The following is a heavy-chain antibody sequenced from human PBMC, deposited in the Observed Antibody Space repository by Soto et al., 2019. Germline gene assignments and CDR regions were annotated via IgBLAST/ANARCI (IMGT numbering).Heavy chain of an antibody. CDR2: INHSGST. V-gene: IGHV4-39*07. CDR1: GCSISSGGYY. Sequence: SETLSLTCTVSGCSISSGGYYWSWIRQPPGKGLEWIGEINHSGSTNYNPSLKSRVTISVDTSKNQFSLKLSSVTAADTAVYYCARGPCSSTSCSDYWGQGTLVTVSS. CDR3: ARGPCSSTSCSDY. D-gene: IGHD2-2*01. J-gene: IGHJ4*02.